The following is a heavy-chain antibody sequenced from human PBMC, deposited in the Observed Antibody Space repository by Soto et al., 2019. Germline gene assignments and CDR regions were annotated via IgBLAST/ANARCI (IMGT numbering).Heavy chain of an antibody. CDR3: ARHRGYGSRSYIDY. Sequence: EVQLVQSGVEVKKPGESLRISCKVSGYSFTNYWISWVHQMPGKGLEWMGRIDPSDSYINYSPSFQGHVTISADKSTNTAFLQWSSLKASDTAIYYCARHRGYGSRSYIDYWGQGTLVTVSS. D-gene: IGHD3-10*01. J-gene: IGHJ4*02. CDR2: IDPSDSYI. CDR1: GYSFTNYW. V-gene: IGHV5-10-1*03.